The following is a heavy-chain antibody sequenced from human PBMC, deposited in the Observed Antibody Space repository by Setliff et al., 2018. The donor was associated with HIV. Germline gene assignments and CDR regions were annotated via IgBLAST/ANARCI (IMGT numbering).Heavy chain of an antibody. CDR2: ISHSGST. J-gene: IGHJ4*02. Sequence: LSLPCAVYGGPFNNYYWSWIRQPPGKGLEWIGEISHSGSTNYNPSLKSRVTTSIDTSKNQFSLNLTSVTAADTALYYCARGSWVGGTTTTDYWGRGKLVTVSS. CDR3: ARGSWVGGTTTTDY. CDR1: GGPFNNYY. D-gene: IGHD1-26*01. V-gene: IGHV4-34*01.